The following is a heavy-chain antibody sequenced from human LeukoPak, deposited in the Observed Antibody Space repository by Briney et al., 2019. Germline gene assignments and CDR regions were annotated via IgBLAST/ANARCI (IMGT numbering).Heavy chain of an antibody. J-gene: IGHJ4*02. D-gene: IGHD4-17*01. CDR2: VNHSGST. CDR3: ARNGDYSLDS. Sequence: SETLSLTCAVYGGSFSGYYWSWIRQPPGKGLEWIGEVNHSGSTNYNPSLQSRVTMSINTSKSQFSLRLTSVTAADTAIYYCARNGDYSLDSWGQGTLVTVSS. CDR1: GGSFSGYY. V-gene: IGHV4-34*01.